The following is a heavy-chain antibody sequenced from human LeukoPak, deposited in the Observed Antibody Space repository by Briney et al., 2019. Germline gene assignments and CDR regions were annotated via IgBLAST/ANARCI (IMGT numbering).Heavy chain of an antibody. D-gene: IGHD6-6*01. CDR2: IWYDGSNK. J-gene: IGHJ6*03. CDR1: GFTFSSYG. CDR3: AKDGSSSSRTSYYYYYYMDV. Sequence: GGSLRLSCAASGFTFSSYGMHWVRQAPDKGLEGVAVIWYDGSNKYYADSVKGRFTISRDNSKNTLYLQMNSLRAEDTAVYYCAKDGSSSSRTSYYYYYYMDVWGKGTTVTVSS. V-gene: IGHV3-33*06.